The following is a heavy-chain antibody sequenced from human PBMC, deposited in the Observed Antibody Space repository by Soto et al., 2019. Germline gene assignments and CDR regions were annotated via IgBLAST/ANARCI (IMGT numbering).Heavy chain of an antibody. CDR2: INHSGST. V-gene: IGHV4-34*01. CDR3: ARDACSGGSCYSSPTDYYYYYGMDV. Sequence: SETLSLTCAVYGGSFSGYYWSWIRQPPGKGLEWIGEINHSGSTNYNPSLKSRATISVDTSKNQFSLKLSSVTAADTAVYYCARDACSGGSCYSSPTDYYYYYGMDVWGQGTTVTVSS. D-gene: IGHD2-15*01. CDR1: GGSFSGYY. J-gene: IGHJ6*02.